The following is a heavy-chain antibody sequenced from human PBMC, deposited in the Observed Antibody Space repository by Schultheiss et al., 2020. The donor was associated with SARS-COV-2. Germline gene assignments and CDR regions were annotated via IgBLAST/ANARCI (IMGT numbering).Heavy chain of an antibody. CDR1: GGSISSGDYY. CDR3: ARHYPLKSSGRYYFDY. V-gene: IGHV4-39*01. D-gene: IGHD3-16*02. Sequence: SETLSLTCTVSGGSISSGDYYWSWIRQPPGKGLEWIGSIYYSGSTYYNPSLKSRVTISVDTSKNQFSLKLSSVTAADTAVYYCARHYPLKSSGRYYFDYWGQGTLVTVSS. CDR2: IYYSGST. J-gene: IGHJ4*02.